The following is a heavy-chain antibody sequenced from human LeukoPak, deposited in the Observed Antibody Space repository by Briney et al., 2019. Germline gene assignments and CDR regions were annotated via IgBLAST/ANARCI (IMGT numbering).Heavy chain of an antibody. CDR1: GFTFDDYA. V-gene: IGHV3-21*01. J-gene: IGHJ6*03. CDR2: ISSSSSYT. Sequence: PGGSLRLSCAASGFTFDDYAMSWVRQAPGKGLEWVSSISSSSSYTHYADSVKGRFTISRDNAKNSLFLQMNSLRAEDTAVYYCAREEAYYYYMDVWGKGTTVTVSS. CDR3: AREEAYYYYMDV.